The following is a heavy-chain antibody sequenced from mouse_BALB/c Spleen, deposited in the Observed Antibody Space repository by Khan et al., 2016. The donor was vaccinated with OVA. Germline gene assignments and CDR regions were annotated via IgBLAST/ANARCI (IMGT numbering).Heavy chain of an antibody. Sequence: EVELVESGGGLVQPGGSRKLSCAASGFTFSSYGMHWVRQAPEKGLEWVAYLSGDSSTIYYADTVKGRFTISRNNPKNTLFLQMTSLRSEDTAMYYCATSYYYGYYFDYWGQGTTLTVSS. CDR2: LSGDSSTI. J-gene: IGHJ2*01. V-gene: IGHV5-17*02. D-gene: IGHD1-1*01. CDR1: GFTFSSYG. CDR3: ATSYYYGYYFDY.